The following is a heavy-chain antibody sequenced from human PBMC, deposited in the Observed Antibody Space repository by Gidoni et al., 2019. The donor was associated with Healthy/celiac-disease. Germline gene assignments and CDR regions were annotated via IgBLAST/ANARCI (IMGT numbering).Heavy chain of an antibody. CDR2: TRNKANSYKT. Sequence: EAQLVESGGGLVQPGGSLRLSCIASGFTFSDHHMDWVRPVPGKGLEWVGRTRNKANSYKTEYAASVKGRFTISRDGSKNSLYLQMNSLKTEDTAVYYCATVHSSGKIDYWGQGTLVTVSS. D-gene: IGHD6-19*01. V-gene: IGHV3-72*01. J-gene: IGHJ4*02. CDR3: ATVHSSGKIDY. CDR1: GFTFSDHH.